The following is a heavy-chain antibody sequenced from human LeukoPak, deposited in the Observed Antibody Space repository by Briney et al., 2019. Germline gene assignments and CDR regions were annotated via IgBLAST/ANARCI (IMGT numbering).Heavy chain of an antibody. J-gene: IGHJ4*02. D-gene: IGHD6-13*01. CDR1: GFTFSSYA. CDR3: AKTRPLDSSSWSHGDY. V-gene: IGHV3-23*01. Sequence: GGSLRLSCAASGFTFSSYAMSWVRQAPGKGLEWVSAISGSGDSTYYGDSVKGRFTISRDNSKNTLYLQMNSLRAEDAAVYYCAKTRPLDSSSWSHGDYWGQGTLVTVSS. CDR2: ISGSGDST.